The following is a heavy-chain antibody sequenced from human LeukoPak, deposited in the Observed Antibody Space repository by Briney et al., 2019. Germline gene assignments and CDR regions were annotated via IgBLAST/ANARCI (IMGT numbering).Heavy chain of an antibody. CDR1: GGSISSSSYY. Sequence: RSSETLSLTCTVSGGSISSSSYYWGWIRQPPGKGLEWIGRIYTSGSTNYNPSLKSRVTISVDTSKNQFSLKLSSVTAADTAVYYCARGYSGYDFDYWGQGTLVTVSS. CDR3: ARGYSGYDFDY. CDR2: IYTSGST. V-gene: IGHV4-39*07. D-gene: IGHD5-12*01. J-gene: IGHJ4*02.